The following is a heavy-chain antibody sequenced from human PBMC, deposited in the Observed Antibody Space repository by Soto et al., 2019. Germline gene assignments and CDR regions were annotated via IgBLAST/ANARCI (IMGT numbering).Heavy chain of an antibody. CDR2: IYYSWST. J-gene: IGHJ4*02. V-gene: IGHV4-34*01. CDR1: GGSFSGYY. CDR3: ARSGYCSGGSCQDY. Sequence: SETLSLTCAVYGGSFSGYYWSWIRQPPGKGLEWIGSIYYSWSTYYNPSLKSRVTISVVTSKNQFSLKLSSVTAADTAVYYCARSGYCSGGSCQDYWGQGTLVTVSS. D-gene: IGHD2-15*01.